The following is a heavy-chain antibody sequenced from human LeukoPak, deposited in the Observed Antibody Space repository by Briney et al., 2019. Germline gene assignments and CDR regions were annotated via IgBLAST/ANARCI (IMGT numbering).Heavy chain of an antibody. CDR2: IKQDGSER. J-gene: IGHJ3*02. V-gene: IGHV3-7*01. CDR1: GFTFSRYW. CDR3: ARPRSWYQADAFDI. D-gene: IGHD6-13*01. Sequence: GGSLRLSCAASGFTFSRYWMSWVRQAPGKRLEWVANIKQDGSERHYVDSVKGRLTISRDNAKYSLYLQMNSLRAEDTAVYYCARPRSWYQADAFDIWGQGTLVTVSS.